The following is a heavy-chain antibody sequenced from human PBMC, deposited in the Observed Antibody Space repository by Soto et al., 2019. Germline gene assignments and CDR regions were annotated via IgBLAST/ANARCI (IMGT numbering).Heavy chain of an antibody. V-gene: IGHV3-9*01. D-gene: IGHD1-26*01. CDR1: GFTFDDYA. J-gene: IGHJ6*03. Sequence: EVQLVESGGGLVQPGRSLRLSCAVSGFTFDDYAMHWVRQAPGKGLEWGSGISWNSGSIAYADSVKGRFIISRDNAKNSLYLQMNSLRAEDTALYYCAKDSGRDYFYYMDVWGNGTTVTVSS. CDR2: ISWNSGSI. CDR3: AKDSGRDYFYYMDV.